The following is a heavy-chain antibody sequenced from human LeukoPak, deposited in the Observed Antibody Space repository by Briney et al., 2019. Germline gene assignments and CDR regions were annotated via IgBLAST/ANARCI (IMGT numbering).Heavy chain of an antibody. CDR2: ISSSGSTI. CDR1: VFTFSDYY. Sequence: GGSLRLSCAASVFTFSDYYMSWIRQAPGKGLEWVSYISSSGSTIYYADSVKGRFTISRDNAKNSLYLQMNSLRAEDTAVYYCARDRTKAYGSGINWFDPWGQGTLVTVSS. D-gene: IGHD3-10*01. V-gene: IGHV3-11*01. CDR3: ARDRTKAYGSGINWFDP. J-gene: IGHJ5*02.